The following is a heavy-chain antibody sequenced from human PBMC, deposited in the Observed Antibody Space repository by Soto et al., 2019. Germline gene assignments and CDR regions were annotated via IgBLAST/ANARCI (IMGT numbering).Heavy chain of an antibody. CDR2: INAGNGNT. Sequence: ASVKGSCKASGYTFTSYAMHWVRQAPGQRLEWMGWINAGNGNTKYSQKFQGRVTITRDTSASTAYMELSSLRSEDTAVYYCASXHLGTTPYGMDXWGQGTTVTVSS. V-gene: IGHV1-3*01. D-gene: IGHD1-7*01. J-gene: IGHJ6*02. CDR1: GYTFTSYA. CDR3: ASXHLGTTPYGMDX.